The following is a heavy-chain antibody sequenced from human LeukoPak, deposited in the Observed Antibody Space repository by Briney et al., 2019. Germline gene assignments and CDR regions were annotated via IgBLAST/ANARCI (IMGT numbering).Heavy chain of an antibody. D-gene: IGHD4-23*01. Sequence: SETLSLTCAVSGGSISSSNWWSWVRPPPGKGLEWIGEIYHSGSTNYNPSLKSRVTISVDKSKNQFSLKLSSVTAADTAVYYCARASLMKRGGDYWGQGTLVTVSS. V-gene: IGHV4-4*02. CDR2: IYHSGST. CDR3: ARASLMKRGGDY. CDR1: GGSISSSNW. J-gene: IGHJ4*02.